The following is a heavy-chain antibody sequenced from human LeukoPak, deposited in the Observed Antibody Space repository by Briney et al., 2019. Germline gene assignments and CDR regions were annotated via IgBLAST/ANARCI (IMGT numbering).Heavy chain of an antibody. J-gene: IGHJ4*02. CDR1: GFTFSDYG. Sequence: TGGSLRLSCTASGFTFSDYGMHWVRQAPGNGLEWVAIIWYDGYNKYYADCVRGRFTISRDKSKNTVYVQMNNLRAEYTSVYYGARDRDRAEFYFDYWGQGTLVTVSS. CDR2: IWYDGYNK. CDR3: ARDRDRAEFYFDY. D-gene: IGHD1-14*01. V-gene: IGHV3-33*01.